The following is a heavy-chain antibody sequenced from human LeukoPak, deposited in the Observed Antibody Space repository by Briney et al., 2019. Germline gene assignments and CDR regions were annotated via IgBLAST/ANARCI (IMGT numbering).Heavy chain of an antibody. CDR3: AKGTSSGWYYFDY. CDR1: GGSISSFY. J-gene: IGHJ4*02. V-gene: IGHV4-59*01. Sequence: PSETLSLTCTVSGGSISSFYWSWIRQAPGKGLEWIGYIHSSGSTNYNPSLKSRVTISVDTSKNQFSLKLMSVTAADTAVYYCAKGTSSGWYYFDYWGQGTLVTVSS. CDR2: IHSSGST. D-gene: IGHD6-19*01.